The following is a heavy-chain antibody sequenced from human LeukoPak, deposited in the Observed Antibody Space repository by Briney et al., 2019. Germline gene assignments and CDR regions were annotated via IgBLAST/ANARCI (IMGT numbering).Heavy chain of an antibody. J-gene: IGHJ6*02. Sequence: SETLSLTCTVSGGSISSSSYYWGWIRQPPGKGLEWIGSIYYSGSTYYNPSLKSRVTISVDTSKNQFSLKLSSVTAADTAVYYCERHGVHSGWLPRHYYYYGMDVWGQGTTVTVSS. CDR2: IYYSGST. D-gene: IGHD6-19*01. CDR1: GGSISSSSYY. CDR3: ERHGVHSGWLPRHYYYYGMDV. V-gene: IGHV4-39*01.